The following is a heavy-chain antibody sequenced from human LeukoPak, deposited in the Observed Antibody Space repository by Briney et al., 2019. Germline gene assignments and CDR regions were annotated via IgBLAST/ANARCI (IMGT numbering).Heavy chain of an antibody. V-gene: IGHV3-23*01. J-gene: IGHJ4*02. CDR1: GFTFSSCA. Sequence: GGSLRLSCAASGFTFSSCAMSWVRQAPGKGLEWVSAISGRGGSTYYADSVKGRFTISRDNSKNTLYLQMNSLRAEDTAVYYCAKDRGDNYYDSSGYYNFDYWGQGTLVTVSS. CDR3: AKDRGDNYYDSSGYYNFDY. CDR2: ISGRGGST. D-gene: IGHD3-22*01.